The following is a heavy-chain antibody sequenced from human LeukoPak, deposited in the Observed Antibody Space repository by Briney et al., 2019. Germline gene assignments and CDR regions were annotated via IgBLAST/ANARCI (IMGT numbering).Heavy chain of an antibody. CDR2: IKRDGSEK. V-gene: IGHV3-7*03. Sequence: GGSLRLSCAASGFTFSSYWMSWVRQAPGKGLEWVANIKRDGSEKYYVDSVKGRFTISRDNAKNSLYLQMNSLRAEDTAVYYCARDNRIAAAGSYYYYGMDVWGQGTTVTVSS. D-gene: IGHD6-13*01. CDR3: ARDNRIAAAGSYYYYGMDV. J-gene: IGHJ6*02. CDR1: GFTFSSYW.